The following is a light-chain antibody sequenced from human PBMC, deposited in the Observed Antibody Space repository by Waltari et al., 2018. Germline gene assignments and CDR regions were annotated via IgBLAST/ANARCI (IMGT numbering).Light chain of an antibody. CDR3: QKYDSSPST. CDR1: QSVSNNY. V-gene: IGKV3-20*01. Sequence: EIVLTQSPGTLSLSPGERATLSCRASQSVSNNYLAWYQQKPGQAPRLLMYGASTRATGIPDRFSGSGSGTDFSLAITRLESEDFAVYYCQKYDSSPSTFGGGTKVEIK. CDR2: GAS. J-gene: IGKJ4*01.